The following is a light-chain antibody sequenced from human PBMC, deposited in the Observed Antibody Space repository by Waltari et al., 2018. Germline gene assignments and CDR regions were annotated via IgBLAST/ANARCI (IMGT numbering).Light chain of an antibody. J-gene: IGLJ2*01. CDR1: SGDFGNYNL. CDR2: EVS. V-gene: IGLV2-23*02. Sequence: QSALTQPASVSGSPGQSITISCPGTSGDFGNYNLFSWYQQHPGKAPKLMIYEVSKRPSGVSNRFSGSKSGNTASLTISGLQAEDEADYYCCSYAGSHTFVVFGGGTKLTVL. CDR3: CSYAGSHTFVV.